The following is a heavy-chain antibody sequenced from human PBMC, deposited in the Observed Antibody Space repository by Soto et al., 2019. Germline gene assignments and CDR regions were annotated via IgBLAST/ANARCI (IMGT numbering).Heavy chain of an antibody. CDR1: GGSVSVYY. J-gene: IGHJ4*02. CDR3: ARGVGSSPPQY. D-gene: IGHD1-26*01. V-gene: IGHV4-59*02. Sequence: PSETLSLTCTISGGSVSVYYWSWIRQSTGQGLEWIGYIYASGSPYYNPSLRSRVTISADTSKSQISLKLTSPTAADTAVYYCARGVGSSPPQYWGRGTLVTVSS. CDR2: IYASGSP.